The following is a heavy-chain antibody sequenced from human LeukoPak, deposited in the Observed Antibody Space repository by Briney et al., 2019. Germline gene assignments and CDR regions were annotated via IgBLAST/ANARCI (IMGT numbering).Heavy chain of an antibody. CDR3: ARVGDTSSYFYYFDY. Sequence: SETLSLTCTVSGGSLSNYYWSWVRQPPGKGLEWIGYIHYSGSTNYNPSLKSRVTISVDTSKNQFSLKLSSVTAADTAVYYCARVGDTSSYFYYFDYWGQGTLVTVSS. CDR2: IHYSGST. D-gene: IGHD3-22*01. V-gene: IGHV4-59*01. J-gene: IGHJ4*02. CDR1: GGSLSNYY.